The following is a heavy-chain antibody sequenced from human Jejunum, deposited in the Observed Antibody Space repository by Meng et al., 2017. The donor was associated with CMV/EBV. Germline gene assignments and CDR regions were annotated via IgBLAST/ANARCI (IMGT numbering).Heavy chain of an antibody. Sequence: SCKGSGYSFSTYWIGWVRQMPGQGLEWMGSIYPGDSETRYSPSFQGQVTISADKSISTAYLQWSSLKASDTAMYFCARRLRWATIDYWGQGTLVTVSS. CDR2: IYPGDSET. CDR1: GYSFSTYW. CDR3: ARRLRWATIDY. J-gene: IGHJ4*02. V-gene: IGHV5-51*01. D-gene: IGHD4-23*01.